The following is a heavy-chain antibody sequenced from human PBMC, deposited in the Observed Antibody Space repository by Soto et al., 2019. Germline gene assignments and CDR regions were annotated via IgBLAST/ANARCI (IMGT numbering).Heavy chain of an antibody. Sequence: ASVKVSCKASGYTFTGYYMHWVRQAPGQGLEWMGWINPNSGGTNYAQKFQGWVTMTRDTSISTAYMELSRLRSDDTAVYYCARGLTANVGVIERNDAFDIWGQGTMVTVSS. CDR1: GYTFTGYY. J-gene: IGHJ3*02. CDR2: INPNSGGT. D-gene: IGHD2-21*02. CDR3: ARGLTANVGVIERNDAFDI. V-gene: IGHV1-2*04.